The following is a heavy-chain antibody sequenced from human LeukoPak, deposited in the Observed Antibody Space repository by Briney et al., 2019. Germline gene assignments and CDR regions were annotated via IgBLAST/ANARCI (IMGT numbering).Heavy chain of an antibody. CDR2: IYYSGST. CDR3: ARDFEAAAGTFVLDY. D-gene: IGHD6-13*01. V-gene: IGHV4-59*01. J-gene: IGHJ4*02. CDR1: GGSISSYY. Sequence: PSETLSLTCTVSGGSISSYYWSWIRQPPGKGLEWIGYIYYSGSTNYNPSLKSRVTISVDTSKNQFSLKLSSVTAADTAVYHCARDFEAAAGTFVLDYWGQGTLVTVSS.